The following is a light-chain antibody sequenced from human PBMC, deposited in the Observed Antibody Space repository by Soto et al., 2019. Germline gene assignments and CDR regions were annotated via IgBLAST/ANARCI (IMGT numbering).Light chain of an antibody. Sequence: EIVLTQSPATLSLSPGERATLSCRASQSVSSSLAWYQQKPGQAPRLLISDTSNRATGIPARFSGSGSGTAFPLPTSSLELKVFAVINCKNRRTGRIPFGKGTRLEIK. CDR2: DTS. J-gene: IGKJ5*01. CDR1: QSVSSS. CDR3: KNRRTGRIP. V-gene: IGKV3-11*01.